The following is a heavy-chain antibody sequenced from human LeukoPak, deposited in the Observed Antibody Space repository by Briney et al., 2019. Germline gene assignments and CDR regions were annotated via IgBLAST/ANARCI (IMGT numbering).Heavy chain of an antibody. D-gene: IGHD4-17*01. CDR1: GFTFSSYA. V-gene: IGHV3-30-3*01. J-gene: IGHJ3*02. Sequence: GGSLRLSCAASGFTFSSYAMHWARQAPGKGLEWVAVISYDGSNKYYADSVKGRFTISRDNSKNTLYLQMNSLRAEDTAVYYCAREEYGDYGAFDIWGQGTMVTVSS. CDR3: AREEYGDYGAFDI. CDR2: ISYDGSNK.